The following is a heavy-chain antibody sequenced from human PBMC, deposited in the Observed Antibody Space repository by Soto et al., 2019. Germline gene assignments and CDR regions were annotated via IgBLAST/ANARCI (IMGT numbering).Heavy chain of an antibody. J-gene: IGHJ2*01. CDR2: IYYSGST. CDR3: ARLLTPDWYFDL. V-gene: IGHV4-31*03. CDR1: GGSITSSDYY. Sequence: QVQLQESGPGLVKPSQTLSLTCTVSGGSITSSDYYWSWIRQHPGKGLEWIGYIYYSGSTFYNPSLKSRLTISVETSKNQFSLKVSSVTAADTAVYYCARLLTPDWYFDLWGRGTLVTVSS.